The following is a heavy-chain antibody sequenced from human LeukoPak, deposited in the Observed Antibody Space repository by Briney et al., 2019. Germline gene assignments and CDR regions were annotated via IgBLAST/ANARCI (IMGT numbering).Heavy chain of an antibody. V-gene: IGHV3-66*01. CDR1: GVSVSSNF. J-gene: IGHJ4*02. D-gene: IGHD5-24*01. Sequence: GGSLRLSCAASGVSVSSNFMIWVRQAPGKGLEWVSLIYSGGETSYADSVKGRFSISRDNSKNTLYLQMNSLRVEDTAVYYCTRNPPAVAITTSAGGQGTLVTVSS. CDR2: IYSGGET. CDR3: TRNPPAVAITTSA.